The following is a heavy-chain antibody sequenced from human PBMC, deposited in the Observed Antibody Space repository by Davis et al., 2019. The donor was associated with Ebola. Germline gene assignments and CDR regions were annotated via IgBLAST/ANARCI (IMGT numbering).Heavy chain of an antibody. CDR2: MNPNSGNT. V-gene: IGHV1-8*01. CDR3: ARGSSSSWYLPLY. J-gene: IGHJ4*02. D-gene: IGHD6-13*01. CDR1: GYTFTSYD. Sequence: ASVNVSCKASGYTFTSYDINWVRQATGQGLEWMGWMNPNSGNTGYAQKFQGRVTMTSNTSISTAYMELSSLRSEGTAVYYCARGSSSSWYLPLYWGQGTLVTVSS.